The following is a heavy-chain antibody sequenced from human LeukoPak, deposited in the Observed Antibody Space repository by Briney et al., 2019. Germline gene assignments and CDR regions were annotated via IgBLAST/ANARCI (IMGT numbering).Heavy chain of an antibody. V-gene: IGHV3-74*01. J-gene: IGHJ6*02. Sequence: GGSLRLSCAASGFTVSGIYMSWVRQAPGKGLVWISRINSDGSSTSYADSVKGRFTISRDNAKNTLYLQINSLRVEDTAVFYCARGVGGYYGMDVWGRGTTVTVSS. CDR1: GFTVSGIY. CDR2: INSDGSST. CDR3: ARGVGGYYGMDV. D-gene: IGHD1-26*01.